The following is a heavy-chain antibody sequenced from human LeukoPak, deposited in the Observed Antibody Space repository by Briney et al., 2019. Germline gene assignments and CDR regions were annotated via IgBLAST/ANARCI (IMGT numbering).Heavy chain of an antibody. J-gene: IGHJ4*02. Sequence: GGSLRLSCAASGFTVSSNYMSWVRQAPGKGLEWVAVISYDGSNKYYADSVKGRFTISRDNSKNTLYLQVNSLRADDAAVYYCARGATMGYWGQGTLLTVSS. D-gene: IGHD1-26*01. CDR3: ARGATMGY. V-gene: IGHV3-30-3*01. CDR1: GFTVSSNY. CDR2: ISYDGSNK.